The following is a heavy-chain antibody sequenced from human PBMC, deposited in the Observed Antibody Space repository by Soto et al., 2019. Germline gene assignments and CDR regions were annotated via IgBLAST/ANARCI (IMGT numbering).Heavy chain of an antibody. D-gene: IGHD2-2*01. CDR3: ARDSRYGWSSTEYYYGMDV. J-gene: IGHJ6*04. Sequence: SETLSLTCTVSGDSISSNNNYWSWIRQPPGEGLEWIGFISYSGTTSYSPSLKSRVAISVDKSKNQFSLKLSSVTAADTAVYYCARDSRYGWSSTEYYYGMDVWGTGTTVTVLL. CDR1: GDSISSNNNY. V-gene: IGHV4-30-4*01. CDR2: ISYSGTT.